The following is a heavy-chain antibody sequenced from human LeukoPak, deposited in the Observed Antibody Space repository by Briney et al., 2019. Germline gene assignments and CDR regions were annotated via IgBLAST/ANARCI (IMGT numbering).Heavy chain of an antibody. J-gene: IGHJ1*01. CDR1: GFTFSSAW. CDR3: TTEKTTVTWYFQY. V-gene: IGHV3-15*01. CDR2: IKSKTDRGTT. D-gene: IGHD4-17*01. Sequence: GGSLRLSCAASGFTFSSAWMSWVRQAPGKGLEWVGRIKSKTDRGTTDYAAPVKGRFTISRDDSKNTLYLQMNSLKTEDTAVYYCTTEKTTVTWYFQYWGQGTLVTVSS.